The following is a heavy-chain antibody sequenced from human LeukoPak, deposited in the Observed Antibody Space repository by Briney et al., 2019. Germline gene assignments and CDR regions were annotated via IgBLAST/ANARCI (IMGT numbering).Heavy chain of an antibody. CDR3: ATCAPNRYWLAP. Sequence: SETLSLTCNVSNGSISNDYWLWVRQPPGKGLEWIAYIDYSGYTDYNPSVKSRATMSIDTSKSQFTLHLRSVSAADTAIYYCATCAPNRYWLAPWGQGILVTVSS. CDR1: NGSISNDY. J-gene: IGHJ5*02. V-gene: IGHV4-59*08. CDR2: IDYSGYT.